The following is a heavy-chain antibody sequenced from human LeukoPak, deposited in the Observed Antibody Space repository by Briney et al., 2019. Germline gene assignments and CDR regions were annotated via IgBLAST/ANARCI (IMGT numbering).Heavy chain of an antibody. CDR2: ISAGGGST. J-gene: IGHJ4*02. CDR1: GFPFRNYA. Sequence: PGGSLRLSCAASGFPFRNYAMSTVRQAPGKGVEWDSGISAGGGSTYYADSVKGHCTISRDNAKNSLYLQMNSLRAEDTALYYCAKGGNYFDYWGQGTLVTVSS. CDR3: AKGGNYFDY. V-gene: IGHV3-23*01. D-gene: IGHD1-26*01.